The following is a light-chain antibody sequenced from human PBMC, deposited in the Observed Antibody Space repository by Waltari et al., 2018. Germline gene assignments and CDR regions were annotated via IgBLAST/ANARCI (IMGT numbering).Light chain of an antibody. Sequence: DIQMTQSPSTLSATVGDGVTITCRASQNINTWLAWHQQKPGRAPKLLIYKASSLESGVPSRFSGSGSGTEFTLTISSLQPDDFATYYCLQYNGEPRTFGQGTKVEVK. CDR1: QNINTW. CDR2: KAS. J-gene: IGKJ1*01. V-gene: IGKV1-5*03. CDR3: LQYNGEPRT.